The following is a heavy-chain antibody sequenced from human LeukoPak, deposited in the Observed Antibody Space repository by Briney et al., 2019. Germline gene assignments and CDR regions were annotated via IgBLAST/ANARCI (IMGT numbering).Heavy chain of an antibody. Sequence: GGSLRLSCAASGFAFSTYTIHWVRQVPGKGLMWVSRINNDGRSTTYADSVKGRFTISRDNAKDTLYLQMNSLRPEDTAMYYCARDGGDSSGYYWGLGYWGQGTLVAVSS. CDR2: INNDGRST. V-gene: IGHV3-74*01. J-gene: IGHJ4*02. CDR3: ARDGGDSSGYYWGLGY. D-gene: IGHD3-22*01. CDR1: GFAFSTYT.